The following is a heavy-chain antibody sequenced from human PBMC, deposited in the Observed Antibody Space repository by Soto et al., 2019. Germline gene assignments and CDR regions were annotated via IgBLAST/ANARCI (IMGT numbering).Heavy chain of an antibody. CDR1: GSSFTSYW. CDR2: IDPSDSYT. V-gene: IGHV5-10-1*01. J-gene: IGHJ6*02. D-gene: IGHD3-10*01. CDR3: ARSFRFGESLDV. Sequence: ECLKSSFKGSGSSFTSYWSSWGRQMPGKGLEWMGRIDPSDSYTNYSPSFQGHVTISADKSISTAYLQWSSLKASDTAMYYCARSFRFGESLDVWGQGPTVTVSS.